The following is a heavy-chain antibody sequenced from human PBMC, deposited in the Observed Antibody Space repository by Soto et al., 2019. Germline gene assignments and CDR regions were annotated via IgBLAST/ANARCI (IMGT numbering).Heavy chain of an antibody. CDR3: AKDYEGVRDYDYGDYGWGSFFDY. CDR2: ISYDGSNK. V-gene: IGHV3-30*18. Sequence: QVQLVKSGGGVVQPGRSLRLSCAASGFTFSSYGMHWVRQAPGKGLEWVTVISYDGSNKYYADSVKGRFTISRDNSKNTLYLQMNSLRAEDTAVYYCAKDYEGVRDYDYGDYGWGSFFDYWRHGTLVTVSS. D-gene: IGHD4-17*01. CDR1: GFTFSSYG. J-gene: IGHJ4*01.